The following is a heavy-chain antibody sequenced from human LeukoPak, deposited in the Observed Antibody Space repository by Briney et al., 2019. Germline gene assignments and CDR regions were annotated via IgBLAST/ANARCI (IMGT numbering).Heavy chain of an antibody. CDR2: MNPNSGHT. V-gene: IGHV1-8*03. D-gene: IGHD3-22*01. CDR3: AKGGYYDSSGYSG. Sequence: ASVKVSCKASGYTFTTYDINWVRQANGRGLEWMGWMNPNSGHTGYAQKFQRRVTVTRNTSITTAYMELGSLCSEATALNYWAKGGYYDSSGYSGWSERTLVTVSS. J-gene: IGHJ4*02. CDR1: GYTFTTYD.